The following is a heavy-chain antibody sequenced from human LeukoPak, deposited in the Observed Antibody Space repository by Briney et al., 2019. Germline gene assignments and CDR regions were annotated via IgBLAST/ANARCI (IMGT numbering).Heavy chain of an antibody. V-gene: IGHV3-23*01. Sequence: GGSLRLSCAASGFTFSSYAMSWVRQAPGKGLEWVSAISGSGGSTYYADSVKGRFTISRDNSKNTLYLQMNSLRAEDAAVYYCAKFTFFAYYFDYWGQGTLVTVSS. CDR2: ISGSGGST. J-gene: IGHJ4*02. CDR3: AKFTFFAYYFDY. CDR1: GFTFSSYA.